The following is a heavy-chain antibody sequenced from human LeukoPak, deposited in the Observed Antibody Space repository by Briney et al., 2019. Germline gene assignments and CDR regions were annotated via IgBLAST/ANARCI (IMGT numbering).Heavy chain of an antibody. J-gene: IGHJ6*03. V-gene: IGHV1-8*01. Sequence: ASVKVSCKASGYTFTSYDINWVRQATGQGLEWMGWMNPNSGNTGYAQKFQGRVTMTRNTSISTAYMELSSLRSEDTAVYYWARGYAYGGNGAYYYYRDVGEKGPRSP. CDR2: MNPNSGNT. CDR3: ARGYAYGGNGAYYYYRDV. CDR1: GYTFTSYD. D-gene: IGHD4-23*01.